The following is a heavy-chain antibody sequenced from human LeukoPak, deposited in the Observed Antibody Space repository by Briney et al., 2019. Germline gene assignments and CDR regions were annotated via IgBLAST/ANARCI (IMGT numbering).Heavy chain of an antibody. CDR2: INPSGGST. CDR1: GYTFTSYY. J-gene: IGHJ4*02. CDR3: ARDRGGVAPFDY. D-gene: IGHD3-16*01. Sequence: AASVKVSCKASGYTFTSYYMHWVRQAPGQGLEWMGIINPSGGSTSYAQKFQGRVTMTRDTSTSTVYMELSSLRSEDTAVYCCARDRGGVAPFDYWGQGTLVTVSS. V-gene: IGHV1-46*01.